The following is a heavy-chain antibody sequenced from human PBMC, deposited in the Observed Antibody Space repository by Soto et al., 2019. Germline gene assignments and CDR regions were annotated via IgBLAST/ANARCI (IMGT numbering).Heavy chain of an antibody. D-gene: IGHD2-8*02. CDR2: FTPILGVA. Sequence: QVQLVQSGAEVKQPGSSVKVSCKASGVTFNNSTVNWVRQAPGQGLEWMGRFTPILGVANNAQKFQGRLTLSVEKSTSTAYMELSSLRSEDTAVYYCARPSTTATGGVAQWGQGTLVIVSS. CDR1: GVTFNNST. V-gene: IGHV1-69*02. J-gene: IGHJ4*02. CDR3: ARPSTTATGGVAQ.